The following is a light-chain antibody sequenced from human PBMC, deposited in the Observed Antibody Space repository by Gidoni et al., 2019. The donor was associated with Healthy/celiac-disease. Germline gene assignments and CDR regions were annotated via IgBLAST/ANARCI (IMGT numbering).Light chain of an antibody. J-gene: IGKJ3*01. CDR3: QQSYSTPPRFFT. Sequence: DIQMTQSPSSLSASVGDRVTITCRASQSISSYLNWYQQKPGKAPKLLIYAASSLQSGVPSRFSGSGSGTDFTLTISSLQPEDFATYYCQQSYSTPPRFFTFGPGTKVDIK. CDR2: AAS. CDR1: QSISSY. V-gene: IGKV1-39*01.